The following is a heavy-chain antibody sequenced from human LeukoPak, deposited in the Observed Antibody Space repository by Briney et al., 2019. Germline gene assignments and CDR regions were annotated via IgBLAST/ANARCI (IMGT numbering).Heavy chain of an antibody. V-gene: IGHV1-18*01. CDR2: ISAYNGNT. Sequence: ASVKVSFKASGYTVTIYGISWVRQAPGQGLEWMGWISAYNGNTNYAQKLQGRVTMTTDTSTSTAYMELRSLRSDDTAVYYCARDNFWSGRIRSYYMDVWGKGTTVTVSS. CDR1: GYTVTIYG. CDR3: ARDNFWSGRIRSYYMDV. D-gene: IGHD3-3*01. J-gene: IGHJ6*03.